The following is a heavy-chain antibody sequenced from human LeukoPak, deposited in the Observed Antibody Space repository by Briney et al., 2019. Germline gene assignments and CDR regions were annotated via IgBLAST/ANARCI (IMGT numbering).Heavy chain of an antibody. D-gene: IGHD6-13*01. CDR1: GGSFSGYY. Sequence: PSETLSLTCAVYGGSFSGYYWSWIRQPPGKGLEWIGEINHSGSTNYNPSLKSRVTISVDTSENQFSLKLSSVTAADTAVYYCARGFAAAGTFYYYYGMDVWGQGTTVTVSS. J-gene: IGHJ6*02. CDR3: ARGFAAAGTFYYYYGMDV. V-gene: IGHV4-34*01. CDR2: INHSGST.